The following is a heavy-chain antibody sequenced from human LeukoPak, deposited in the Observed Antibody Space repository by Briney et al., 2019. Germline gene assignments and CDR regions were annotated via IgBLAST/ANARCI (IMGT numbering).Heavy chain of an antibody. CDR2: INDNGGRT. D-gene: IGHD1-26*01. CDR1: GFTFSRYA. Sequence: GGSLRLSCSASGFTFSRYAMHWVRQAPGKGLEYVSGINDNGGRTHYGDSVKGRFSISRDNSKNTLHLQLSTLRAEDTALYYCVKDVGGSYAFDYWGQGILVTVAS. J-gene: IGHJ4*02. V-gene: IGHV3-64D*09. CDR3: VKDVGGSYAFDY.